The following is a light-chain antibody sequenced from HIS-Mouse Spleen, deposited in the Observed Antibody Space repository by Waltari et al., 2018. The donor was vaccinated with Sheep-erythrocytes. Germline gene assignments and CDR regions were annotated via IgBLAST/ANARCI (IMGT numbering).Light chain of an antibody. CDR1: SSDVVGYYY. CDR2: DVS. Sequence: QSALTQPRSVSGSPGQSVTISCTGTSSDVVGYYYVSWYQQHPGKAPKLMIYDVSKRPSGVPDRFSGSKSGNTASLTISGLQAEDEADYYCCSYAGSYNHVFATGTKVTVL. CDR3: CSYAGSYNHV. J-gene: IGLJ1*01. V-gene: IGLV2-11*01.